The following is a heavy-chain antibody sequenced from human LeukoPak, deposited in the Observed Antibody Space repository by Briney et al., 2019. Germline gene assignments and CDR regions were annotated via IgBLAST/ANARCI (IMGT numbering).Heavy chain of an antibody. Sequence: GGSLRLSCAASGFSFSNNYMTWVRQAPGKGLQCVSIIYSGGRTDYAGSVKGRFTISRDNSKNTLYLQMNSLRAEDTAVYYCARDPAVASDWGQGTMVTVSS. J-gene: IGHJ3*01. CDR1: GFSFSNNY. CDR2: IYSGGRT. V-gene: IGHV3-53*01. CDR3: ARDPAVASD. D-gene: IGHD6-19*01.